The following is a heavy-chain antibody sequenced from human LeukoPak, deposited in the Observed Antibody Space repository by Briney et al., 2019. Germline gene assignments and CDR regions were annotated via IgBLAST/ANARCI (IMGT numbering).Heavy chain of an antibody. D-gene: IGHD5-24*01. Sequence: RGGSLQISCKGSGYNFTSYWIGWVRQLPGKGLEWMGIIYPRYSDTRYTPSFQGQVSISAEKSISTAYLQWSSLKASDTALYYCASRKKGMATAGFDYWGQGTLVTVSS. J-gene: IGHJ4*02. CDR3: ASRKKGMATAGFDY. V-gene: IGHV5-51*01. CDR1: GYNFTSYW. CDR2: IYPRYSDT.